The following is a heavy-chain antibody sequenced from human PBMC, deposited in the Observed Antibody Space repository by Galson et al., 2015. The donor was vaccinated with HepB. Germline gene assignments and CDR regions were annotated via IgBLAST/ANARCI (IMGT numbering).Heavy chain of an antibody. CDR2: ISYDGSNK. CDR3: AKDPSWGWNY. V-gene: IGHV3-30*18. CDR1: GFTFSSYG. J-gene: IGHJ4*02. D-gene: IGHD7-27*01. Sequence: SLRLSCAASGFTFSSYGMHWVRQAPGKGLEWVAVISYDGSNKYYADSVKGRFTISRDNSKNTLYLQMNSLRAEDTAVYYCAKDPSWGWNYWGQGTLVTVSS.